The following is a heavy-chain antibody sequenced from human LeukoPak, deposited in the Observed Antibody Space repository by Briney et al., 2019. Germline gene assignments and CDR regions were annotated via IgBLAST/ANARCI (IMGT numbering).Heavy chain of an antibody. Sequence: GGSLRLSCAASGFNFIDYSMNWVRQAPGKGLEWVAVIWYDGSNKYYADSVKGRFTISRDNSKNTLYLQMNSLRAEDTAVYYCARMAVAGFIDYWGQGTLVTVSS. CDR2: IWYDGSNK. V-gene: IGHV3-33*08. J-gene: IGHJ4*02. CDR3: ARMAVAGFIDY. CDR1: GFNFIDYS. D-gene: IGHD6-19*01.